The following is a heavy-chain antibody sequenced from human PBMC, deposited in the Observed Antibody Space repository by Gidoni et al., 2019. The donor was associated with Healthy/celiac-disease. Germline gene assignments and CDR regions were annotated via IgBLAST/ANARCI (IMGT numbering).Heavy chain of an antibody. CDR1: GFTFSSYS. V-gene: IGHV3-48*01. Sequence: EVQLVESGGGLVQPGGSLRLSCAASGFTFSSYSMNWLRQAPGKGLEWVSYISSSSSTIYYADSVKGRFTISRDNAKNSLYLQMNSLRAEDTAVYYCASNPYGGNGENAFDIWGQGTMVTVSS. CDR2: ISSSSSTI. CDR3: ASNPYGGNGENAFDI. D-gene: IGHD4-17*01. J-gene: IGHJ3*02.